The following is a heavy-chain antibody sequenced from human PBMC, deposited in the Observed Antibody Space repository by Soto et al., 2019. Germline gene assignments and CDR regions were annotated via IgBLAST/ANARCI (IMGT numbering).Heavy chain of an antibody. CDR1: GYTFSIYC. Sequence: GASVKVSCKASGYTFSIYCINWVLQAPGQGLEWMGWTRPNNGNTKYAQNLQGRVTMTTDTSTSTAYMELRSLRPDDTAVYYCVRDLDGSGSYYTDYWGQGTLVTVSS. CDR3: VRDLDGSGSYYTDY. V-gene: IGHV1-18*01. J-gene: IGHJ4*02. D-gene: IGHD3-10*01. CDR2: TRPNNGNT.